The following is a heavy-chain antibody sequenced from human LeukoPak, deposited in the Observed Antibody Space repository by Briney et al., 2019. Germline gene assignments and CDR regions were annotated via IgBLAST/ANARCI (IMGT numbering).Heavy chain of an antibody. D-gene: IGHD6-13*01. CDR2: MNPNSGNT. V-gene: IGHV1-8*01. CDR3: ARNGQQVRYFQH. CDR1: GYTFTSYD. Sequence: ASVKVSCKASGYTFTSYDINWVRQATGQGLEWMGWMNPNSGNTGYAQKFQGRVTMTRNTSISTAYMELSSLTSEDTAVYYCARNGQQVRYFQHWGQGTLVTVSS. J-gene: IGHJ1*01.